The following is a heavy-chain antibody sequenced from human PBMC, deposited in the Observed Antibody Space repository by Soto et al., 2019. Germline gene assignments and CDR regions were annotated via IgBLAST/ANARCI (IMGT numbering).Heavy chain of an antibody. CDR1: GFTFTDYY. Sequence: QVQLVESGGGLVKPGGSLRLSCAASGFTFTDYYMSWIRQAPGKGLEWVSYISNSGSTIRYADSVKGRFTISRDNTKNSLSLAMDSLRAYDTAMYYCARRGNSGGYYEFEYWGQGILVTVSS. D-gene: IGHD3-22*01. J-gene: IGHJ4*02. CDR2: ISNSGSTI. V-gene: IGHV3-11*01. CDR3: ARRGNSGGYYEFEY.